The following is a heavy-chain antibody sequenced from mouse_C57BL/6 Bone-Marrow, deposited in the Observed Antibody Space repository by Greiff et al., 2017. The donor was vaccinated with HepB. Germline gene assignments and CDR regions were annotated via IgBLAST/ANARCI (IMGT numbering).Heavy chain of an antibody. CDR3: AGYYYGSSYAMDY. CDR2: IHPNSGST. CDR1: GYTFTSYW. D-gene: IGHD1-1*01. J-gene: IGHJ4*01. Sequence: VQLQQPGAELVKPGASVKLSCKASGYTFTSYWMHWVKQRPGRGLEWIGMIHPNSGSTNYNEKFKSKATLTVDKSSSTAYMQLSSLTSEDSAVYYCAGYYYGSSYAMDYWGQGTSVTVSS. V-gene: IGHV1-64*01.